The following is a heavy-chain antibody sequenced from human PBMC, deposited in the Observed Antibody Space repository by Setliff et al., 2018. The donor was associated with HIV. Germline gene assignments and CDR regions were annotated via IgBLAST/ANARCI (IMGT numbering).Heavy chain of an antibody. Sequence: GASVKVSCKTSRRTFSEDAINWVRQAPGEGLEWVGGIIHILGTADYAEKFQGRVTITADEPRSTVYLEVSNLRSEDTAVYYCAKAVRGYGSTYYNYYYMDVWGKGTTVTV. V-gene: IGHV1-69*13. D-gene: IGHD3-10*01. CDR3: AKAVRGYGSTYYNYYYMDV. J-gene: IGHJ6*03. CDR1: RRTFSEDA. CDR2: IIHILGTA.